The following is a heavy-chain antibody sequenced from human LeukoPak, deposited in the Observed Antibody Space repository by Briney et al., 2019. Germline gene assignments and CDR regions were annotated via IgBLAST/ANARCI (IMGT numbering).Heavy chain of an antibody. CDR1: GFTFTTYW. CDR3: MRLKAGSRYRSPRDY. V-gene: IGHV5-51*01. D-gene: IGHD3-16*02. Sequence: GESLKISCKTSGFTFTTYWIGWVRQMPGKGLEWMGIIYPGDSDTIYSPSLEGQVTISVDKSISTAYLQWNTLKASDTAMYFCMRLKAGSRYRSPRDYWGQGTLVTVSS. J-gene: IGHJ4*02. CDR2: IYPGDSDT.